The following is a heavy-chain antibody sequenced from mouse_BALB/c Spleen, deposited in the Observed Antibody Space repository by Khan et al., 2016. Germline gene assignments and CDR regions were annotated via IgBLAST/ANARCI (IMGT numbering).Heavy chain of an antibody. J-gene: IGHJ3*01. V-gene: IGHV1-9*01. CDR3: ARGAS. CDR2: ILPETDST. Sequence: QVRLQQSGAELMKPGASVKISCKASGYTFSRYWIEWIKERPGHGLEWIGEILPETDSTNYNAKFKGKAAFTAESSSSTAYIQLNSLTSEDSAVYYCARGASWGQGTLVTVSA. CDR1: GYTFSRYW.